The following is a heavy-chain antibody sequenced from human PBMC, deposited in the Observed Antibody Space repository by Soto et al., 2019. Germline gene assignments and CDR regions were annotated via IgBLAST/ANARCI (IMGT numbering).Heavy chain of an antibody. CDR2: INHSGST. D-gene: IGHD3-3*01. CDR1: GGSFSGYY. J-gene: IGHJ6*02. Sequence: SEPLSLTCAVYGGSFSGYYWSWIRQPPGKGLEWIGEINHSGSTNYNPSLKSRVTISVDTSKNQFSLKLSSVTAADTAVYYCARHRGYYDFWSGYSPYYYYGMDVWGQGTTVTVSS. V-gene: IGHV4-34*01. CDR3: ARHRGYYDFWSGYSPYYYYGMDV.